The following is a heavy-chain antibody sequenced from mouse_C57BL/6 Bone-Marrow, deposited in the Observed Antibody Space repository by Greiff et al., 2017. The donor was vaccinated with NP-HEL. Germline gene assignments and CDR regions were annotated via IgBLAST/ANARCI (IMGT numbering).Heavy chain of an antibody. CDR2: ISGGGGNT. D-gene: IGHD2-2*01. J-gene: IGHJ4*01. V-gene: IGHV5-9*01. CDR1: GFTFSSYT. CDR3: ARVYYGYDNYAMDY. Sequence: DVMLVESGGGLVKPGGSLKLSCAASGFTFSSYTMSWVRQTPEKRLEWVATISGGGGNTYYPDSVKGRFTISRDNAKNTLYLQMSSLRSEDTALYYCARVYYGYDNYAMDYWGQGTSVTVSS.